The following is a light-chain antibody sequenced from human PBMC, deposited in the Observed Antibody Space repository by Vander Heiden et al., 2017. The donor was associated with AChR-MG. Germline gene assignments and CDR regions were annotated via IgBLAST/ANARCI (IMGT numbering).Light chain of an antibody. CDR1: QSISSY. V-gene: IGKV1-39*01. J-gene: IGKJ3*01. CDR2: AAS. CDR3: QQSYSIRGFT. Sequence: IQMTQSPSSLSASVGDRVTITCRASQSISSYLNWYQQKPGKAPKLLIYAASSLQSGVPSRFSGSGSGTDFTLTISSLQPEDFATYYCQQSYSIRGFTFGPGTKVDIK.